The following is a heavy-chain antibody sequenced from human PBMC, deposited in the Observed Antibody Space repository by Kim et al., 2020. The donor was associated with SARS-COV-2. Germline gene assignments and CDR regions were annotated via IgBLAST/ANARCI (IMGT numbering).Heavy chain of an antibody. Sequence: NPSLKSRVTQSVDTSKNQFSLRLTAVTAADTAVYYCARSTCYSSAWYLGCWGQGTLVTVSS. J-gene: IGHJ4*02. V-gene: IGHV4-59*01. CDR3: ARSTCYSSAWYLGC. D-gene: IGHD6-19*01.